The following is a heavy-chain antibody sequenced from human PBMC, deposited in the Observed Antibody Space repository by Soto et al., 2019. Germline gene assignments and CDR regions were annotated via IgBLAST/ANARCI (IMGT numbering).Heavy chain of an antibody. CDR3: ARDPPPRYCSSTSCYIDRWFDP. Sequence: GASVKVSCKASGGTFSSYTISWVRQAPGQGLEWMGRIIPILGIANYAQKFQGRVTITADKSTSTAYMELSSLRSEDTAVYYCARDPPPRYCSSTSCYIDRWFDPWGQGTLVTVSS. CDR2: IIPILGIA. V-gene: IGHV1-69*04. CDR1: GGTFSSYT. J-gene: IGHJ5*02. D-gene: IGHD2-2*02.